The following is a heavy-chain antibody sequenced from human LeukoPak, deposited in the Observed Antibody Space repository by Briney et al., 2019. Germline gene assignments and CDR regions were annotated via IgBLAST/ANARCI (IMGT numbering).Heavy chain of an antibody. V-gene: IGHV3-21*01. CDR2: ISSTSSYI. CDR1: GFTFSDYR. J-gene: IGHJ4*02. D-gene: IGHD3-22*01. Sequence: PGGSLRLSCAASGFTFSDYRMNWVRQAPGKGLEWVSSISSTSSYIYYADSVEGRFTVSRDNAKNSLYLQMNSLRAEDTAVYYCARDSDNSGYYPPRWGQGTLVTVSS. CDR3: ARDSDNSGYYPPR.